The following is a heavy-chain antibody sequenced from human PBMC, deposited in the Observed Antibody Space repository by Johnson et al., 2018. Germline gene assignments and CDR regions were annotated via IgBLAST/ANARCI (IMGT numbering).Heavy chain of an antibody. J-gene: IGHJ6*02. CDR3: ARGRRGSRNYYGMDV. Sequence: QVQLQESGGAVVQPGRSLRLACAASGFTFSGYGMHWVRQAPGKGLEWVSVIWYEGSNKYYADSVKGRIIISRDNSRNTLDLQMKSLRAEDTAGYYCARGRRGSRNYYGMDVWGQGTTVTVSS. V-gene: IGHV3-33*01. D-gene: IGHD3-10*01. CDR1: GFTFSGYG. CDR2: IWYEGSNK.